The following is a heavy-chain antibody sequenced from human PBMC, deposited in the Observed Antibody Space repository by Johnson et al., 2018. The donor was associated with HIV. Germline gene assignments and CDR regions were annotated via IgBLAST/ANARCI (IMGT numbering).Heavy chain of an antibody. CDR3: ARDANRRLRPMTDDIDDAFDI. CDR2: IGWYGGRT. D-gene: IGHD4-17*01. V-gene: IGHV3-20*04. CDR1: GFTFDGNG. Sequence: VQLVESGGGVVRPGGSLRLSCAASGFTFDGNGMSWVRRAPGKGLEWVSCIGWYGGRTGDADSVRGRFTICRDNDKNSLYLQMNSLRAEDTAVYYCARDANRRLRPMTDDIDDAFDIWGQGTMVTVSS. J-gene: IGHJ3*02.